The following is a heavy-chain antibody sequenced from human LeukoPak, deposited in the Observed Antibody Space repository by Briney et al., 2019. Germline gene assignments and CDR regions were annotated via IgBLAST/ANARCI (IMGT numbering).Heavy chain of an antibody. CDR1: GGSFSGYY. V-gene: IGHV4-34*01. D-gene: IGHD5-18*01. CDR2: INHSGST. J-gene: IGHJ4*02. CDR3: ARASDGNVDTAMIGY. Sequence: SETLSLTCAVYGGSFSGYYWSWIRQPPGKGLEWIGEINHSGSTNYNPSLKSRVTISVDTSKNQFSLKLSSATAADTAVYYCARASDGNVDTAMIGYWGQGTLVTVSS.